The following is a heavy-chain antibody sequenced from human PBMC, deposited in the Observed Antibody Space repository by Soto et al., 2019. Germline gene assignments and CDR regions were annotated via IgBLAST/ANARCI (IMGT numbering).Heavy chain of an antibody. CDR1: GFPFSSYS. CDR2: IGISSGTI. V-gene: IGHV3-48*01. J-gene: IGHJ4*02. Sequence: PGGSLRLSCVASGFPFSSYSMNWVRQAPGKGLEWVSYIGISSGTIYYADSVKGRFTISRDNAKNSLYLQINSLRAEDTAVYYCARDKNGDYYFDYWGQGTLVTVSS. CDR3: ARDKNGDYYFDY. D-gene: IGHD4-17*01.